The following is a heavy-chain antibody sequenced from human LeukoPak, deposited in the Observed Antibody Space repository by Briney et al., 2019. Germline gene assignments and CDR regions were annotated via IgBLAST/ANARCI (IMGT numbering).Heavy chain of an antibody. CDR3: ARVWGSYRAFDI. D-gene: IGHD3-16*02. CDR2: ISTSGAST. Sequence: GGSLRLSCAASGFTFSSYSMNWVRQAPGKGLEWVSAISTSGASTYYADSVKGPFTISRDNSKNTLYLLMNSLRAEDTAVYYCARVWGSYRAFDIWGQGTMVTVSS. CDR1: GFTFSSYS. J-gene: IGHJ3*02. V-gene: IGHV3-23*01.